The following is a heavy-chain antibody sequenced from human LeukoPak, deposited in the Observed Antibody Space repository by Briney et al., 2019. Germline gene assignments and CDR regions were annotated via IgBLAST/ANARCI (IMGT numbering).Heavy chain of an antibody. CDR3: AKDGEWDSYVAAAGYYFDY. CDR1: GFTFSSYG. J-gene: IGHJ4*02. D-gene: IGHD6-13*01. CDR2: IRYDGSNK. Sequence: GGSLRLSCAASGFTFSSYGMHWVRQAPGKGLEWVAFIRYDGSNKYYADSVKGRFTISRDNSKNTLYLQMNSLRAEDTAVYYCAKDGEWDSYVAAAGYYFDYWGQGTLVIVSS. V-gene: IGHV3-30*02.